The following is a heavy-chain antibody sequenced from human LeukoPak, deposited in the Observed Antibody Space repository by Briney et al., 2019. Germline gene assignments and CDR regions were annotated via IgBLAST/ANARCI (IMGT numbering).Heavy chain of an antibody. J-gene: IGHJ6*03. CDR3: ARGGDGYYYYYMDV. D-gene: IGHD3-10*01. CDR1: GYTFTSYD. CDR2: MNPNSGNT. Sequence: ASVKVSCKASGYTFTSYDINWVRQATGQGLEWMGWMNPNSGNTGYAQKFQSRVTITRNTSISTAYMELSSLRSEDTAVYYCARGGDGYYYYYMDVWGKGTTVTVSS. V-gene: IGHV1-8*03.